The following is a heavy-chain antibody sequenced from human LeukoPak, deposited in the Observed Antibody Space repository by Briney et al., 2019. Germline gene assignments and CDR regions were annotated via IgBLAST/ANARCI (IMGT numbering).Heavy chain of an antibody. D-gene: IGHD6-19*01. CDR3: ARANDGSGEEDAFDI. CDR2: IYYSGST. V-gene: IGHV4-39*07. J-gene: IGHJ3*02. Sequence: SETLSLTCTVSGGSISSSSYYWGWIRQPPGKGLEGIGSIYYSGSTYYNPFLKSRVTISVDTSKNHFSLKLSSVTAADTAVYSCARANDGSGEEDAFDIRGQGTMVTVSS. CDR1: GGSISSSSYY.